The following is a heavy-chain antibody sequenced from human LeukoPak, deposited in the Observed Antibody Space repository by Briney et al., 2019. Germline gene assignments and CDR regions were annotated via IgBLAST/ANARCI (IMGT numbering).Heavy chain of an antibody. D-gene: IGHD5-12*01. CDR3: ARGSAYSAYDR. V-gene: IGHV3-66*01. J-gene: IGHJ4*02. CDR1: GFTFNNYV. CDR2: IYSGGST. Sequence: PGGSLRLSCAAAGFTFNNYVMNWVRQAPGKGLEWVSVIYSGGSTYYADSVKGRFTISRDNSKNTLYLQMNSLRAEDTAVYYCARGSAYSAYDRWGQGTLVTVSS.